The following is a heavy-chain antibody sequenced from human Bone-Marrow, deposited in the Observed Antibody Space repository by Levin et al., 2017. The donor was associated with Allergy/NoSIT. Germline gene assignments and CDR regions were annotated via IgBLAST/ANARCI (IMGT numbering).Heavy chain of an antibody. Sequence: GGSLRLSCAASGFTFRSYAMNWVRQAPGKGLEWVSVISGNGDSTYYADSVKGRFTISRDNSKNTLYLQMNSLRAEDTAIYYFAKGDYYDSSGFRYKSDAFDMWGQGTMVTVSS. V-gene: IGHV3-23*01. J-gene: IGHJ3*02. CDR2: ISGNGDST. CDR3: AKGDYYDSSGFRYKSDAFDM. CDR1: GFTFRSYA. D-gene: IGHD3-22*01.